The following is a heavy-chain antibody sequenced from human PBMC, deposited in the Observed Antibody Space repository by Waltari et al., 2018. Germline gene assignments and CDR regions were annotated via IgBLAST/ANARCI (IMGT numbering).Heavy chain of an antibody. Sequence: QVQLQESGPGLVKPSQTLSLTCTVSGGSIRSGGYYWSWIRQHPGKGLEWIGYIYHSGRTYYNPSLKSRVTISVDTSKNQFSLKLSSVTAADTAVYYCARHGYCSGGSCYSPFDYWGQGTLVTVSS. CDR3: ARHGYCSGGSCYSPFDY. J-gene: IGHJ4*02. CDR2: IYHSGRT. CDR1: GGSIRSGGYY. D-gene: IGHD2-15*01. V-gene: IGHV4-31*03.